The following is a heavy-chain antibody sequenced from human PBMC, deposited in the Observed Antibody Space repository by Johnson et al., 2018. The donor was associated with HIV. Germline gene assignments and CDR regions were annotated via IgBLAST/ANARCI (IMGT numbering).Heavy chain of an antibody. J-gene: IGHJ3*02. CDR1: GFTFSSYA. V-gene: IGHV3-30*14. CDR3: ATRAFTTMAEDDAFDI. Sequence: QMLLVESGGGVVQPGRSLRLSCAASGFTFSSYAMHWVRQAPGKGLQWVAVIGFDGTNKSSADSLKGRFTISRDNSKNTLYLQMNNLRAEDTAVYYCATRAFTTMAEDDAFDIWGQGTMVTVSS. D-gene: IGHD5-18*01. CDR2: IGFDGTNK.